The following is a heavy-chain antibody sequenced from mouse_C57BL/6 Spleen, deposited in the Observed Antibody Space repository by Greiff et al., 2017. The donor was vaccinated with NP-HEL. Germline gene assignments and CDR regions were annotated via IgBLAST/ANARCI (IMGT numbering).Heavy chain of an antibody. J-gene: IGHJ4*01. CDR3: ARRGYYGSRDYAMDY. CDR2: IYPRDGST. CDR1: GYTFTSYD. V-gene: IGHV1-85*01. D-gene: IGHD1-1*01. Sequence: QVQLKQSGPELVKPGASVKLSCKASGYTFTSYDINWVKQRPGQGLEWIGWIYPRDGSTKYNEKFKGKATLTVDTSSSTAYMELHSLTSEDSAVYFCARRGYYGSRDYAMDYWGQGTSVTVSS.